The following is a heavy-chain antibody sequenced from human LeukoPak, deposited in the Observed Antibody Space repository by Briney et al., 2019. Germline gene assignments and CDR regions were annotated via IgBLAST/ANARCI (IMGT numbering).Heavy chain of an antibody. V-gene: IGHV3-66*01. Sequence: GGSLRLSCAASGFTVSSNYMSWVRQAPGKGLEWVSVIYSGGTTYYADSVKGRFTISRHNSKNTVYLQMNSLRAEDTAVYYCAKGGGIHVSFDYWGQGTLVTVSS. D-gene: IGHD3-10*01. J-gene: IGHJ4*02. CDR3: AKGGGIHVSFDY. CDR2: IYSGGTT. CDR1: GFTVSSNY.